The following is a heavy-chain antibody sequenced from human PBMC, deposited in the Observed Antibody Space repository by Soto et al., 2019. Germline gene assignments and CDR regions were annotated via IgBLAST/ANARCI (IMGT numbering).Heavy chain of an antibody. J-gene: IGHJ6*02. CDR3: GRDVDTIFGVVIIPNDYYYCGMDV. Sequence: ASVKVSCKASGYTFTSYGISWVRQAPGQGLEWMGWISAYNGNTNYAQKLQGRVTMTTDTSTSTAYMELRSLRSDDTAVYYCGRDVDTIFGVVIIPNDYYYCGMDVWGQGTTVTVSS. CDR2: ISAYNGNT. V-gene: IGHV1-18*01. D-gene: IGHD3-3*01. CDR1: GYTFTSYG.